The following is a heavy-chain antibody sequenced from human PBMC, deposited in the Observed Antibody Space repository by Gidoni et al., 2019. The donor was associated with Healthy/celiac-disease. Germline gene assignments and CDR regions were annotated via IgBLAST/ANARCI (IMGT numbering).Heavy chain of an antibody. D-gene: IGHD1-1*01. CDR3: AKDKDSGARYPNWFDP. V-gene: IGHV3-30*18. CDR2: ISYDGSNK. Sequence: QVQLVESGGGVVQPGRSLRLSWAASGFTVSSYGIHWVRQAPGKGLEWVAVISYDGSNKYYADSVKGRFTISRDNSKNTLYLQMNSLRAEDTAVYYCAKDKDSGARYPNWFDPWGQGTLVTVSS. CDR1: GFTVSSYG. J-gene: IGHJ5*02.